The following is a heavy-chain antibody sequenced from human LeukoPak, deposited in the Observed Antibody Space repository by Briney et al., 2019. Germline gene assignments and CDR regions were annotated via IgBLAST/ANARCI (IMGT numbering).Heavy chain of an antibody. V-gene: IGHV3-30-3*01. CDR1: GFTFSSYA. J-gene: IGHJ4*02. CDR2: ISYDGSNK. CDR3: AKDTPLVPAAEGIFDY. D-gene: IGHD2-2*01. Sequence: GGSLRLSCAASGFTFSSYAMHWVRQAPGKGLEWVAVISYDGSNKYYADSVKGRFTISRDNSKNTLYLQMNSLRAEDTAVYYCAKDTPLVPAAEGIFDYWGQGTLVTVSS.